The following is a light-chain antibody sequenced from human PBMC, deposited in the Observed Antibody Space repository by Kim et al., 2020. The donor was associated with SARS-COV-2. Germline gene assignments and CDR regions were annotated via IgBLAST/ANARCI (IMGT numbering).Light chain of an antibody. J-gene: IGLJ2*01. V-gene: IGLV2-23*02. CDR3: CSYVV. Sequence: VAGSTGESITIACTGTSGDVGNYNLVSVYQQHPGKAPKLMIYAVSKRPPGVSNRLSGSKTVNTASLTISGLQAEDEADYYCCSYVVFGGGTQLTVL. CDR1: SGDVGNYNL. CDR2: AVS.